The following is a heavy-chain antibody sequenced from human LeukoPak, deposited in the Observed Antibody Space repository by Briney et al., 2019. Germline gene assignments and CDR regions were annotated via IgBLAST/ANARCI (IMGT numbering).Heavy chain of an antibody. J-gene: IGHJ6*03. D-gene: IGHD3-3*01. CDR2: IYSGGST. CDR3: ARASIGRFLEWLGDMDV. Sequence: GGSLRLSCAASGSTVSSNYMSWVRQAPGKGLEWVSVIYSGGSTYYADSAKGRFTISRDNSKNTLYLQMNSLRAEDTAVYYCARASIGRFLEWLGDMDVWGKGTTVTVSS. CDR1: GSTVSSNY. V-gene: IGHV3-66*02.